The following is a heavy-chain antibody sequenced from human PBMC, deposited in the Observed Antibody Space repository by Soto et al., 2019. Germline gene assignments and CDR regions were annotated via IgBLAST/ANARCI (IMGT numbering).Heavy chain of an antibody. CDR1: GYTFTSYG. D-gene: IGHD2-21*02. V-gene: IGHV1-18*04. Sequence: ASVKVSCKASGYTFTSYGISWVRQAPGQGLEWMGWISAYNGNTNYAQKLQGRVTMTTDTSTSTAYMELRSLRSDDTAVYYCARDRHIVVVTADDAFDIWGQGTMVTV. CDR2: ISAYNGNT. CDR3: ARDRHIVVVTADDAFDI. J-gene: IGHJ3*02.